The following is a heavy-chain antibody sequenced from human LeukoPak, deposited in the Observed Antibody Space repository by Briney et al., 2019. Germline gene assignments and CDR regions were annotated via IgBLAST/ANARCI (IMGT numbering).Heavy chain of an antibody. D-gene: IGHD3-10*01. Sequence: SQTLSLTCTVSGDSISSGNYYWSWIRQPAGKGLEWIGRIYPSGSTNYNTSLKSRVTISVDKSKNQFSLKLSSVTAADTAVYYCARLFLWPNWFDPWGQGTLVTVSS. CDR3: ARLFLWPNWFDP. J-gene: IGHJ5*02. CDR1: GDSISSGNYY. CDR2: IYPSGST. V-gene: IGHV4-61*02.